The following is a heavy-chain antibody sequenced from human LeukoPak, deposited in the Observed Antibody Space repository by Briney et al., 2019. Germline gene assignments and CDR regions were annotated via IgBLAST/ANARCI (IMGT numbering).Heavy chain of an antibody. D-gene: IGHD6-19*01. CDR1: GFTFSSYG. J-gene: IGHJ4*02. Sequence: HPGGSLRLSCAASGFTFSSYGMHWVRQAPGKGLEWVAVISYDGSNKYYADSVKGRFTISRDNSKNTLYLQMNSLRAEDTAVYYCAKSPGMYSSGLDYWGQGTLVTVSS. CDR2: ISYDGSNK. V-gene: IGHV3-30*18. CDR3: AKSPGMYSSGLDY.